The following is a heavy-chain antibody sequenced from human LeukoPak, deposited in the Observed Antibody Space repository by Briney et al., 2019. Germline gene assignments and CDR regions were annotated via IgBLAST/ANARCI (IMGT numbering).Heavy chain of an antibody. Sequence: PSETLSLTCTVSGYSISSGYYWGWIRQPPGKGLEWIGSIYHSGSTYYNPSLKSRVTISVDTSKNQFSLKLSSVTAADTAVHYCARGPRFGELLWHWFDPWGQGTLVTVSS. CDR2: IYHSGST. CDR1: GYSISSGYY. CDR3: ARGPRFGELLWHWFDP. D-gene: IGHD3-10*01. V-gene: IGHV4-38-2*02. J-gene: IGHJ5*02.